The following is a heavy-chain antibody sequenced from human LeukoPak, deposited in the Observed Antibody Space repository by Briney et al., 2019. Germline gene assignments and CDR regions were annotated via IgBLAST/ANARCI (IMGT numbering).Heavy chain of an antibody. J-gene: IGHJ4*02. V-gene: IGHV3-53*01. D-gene: IGHD3-22*01. CDR1: GFTVSSNY. Sequence: GGSLRLSCAASGFTVSSNYMSWVRQAPGKGLEWVSVIYSGGNTYYADSVKGRFTISRDNSKNTLFPQMNSLRPEDTAVYFCARVFLSYDSSAYPFDYWGQGTLVTVSS. CDR3: ARVFLSYDSSAYPFDY. CDR2: IYSGGNT.